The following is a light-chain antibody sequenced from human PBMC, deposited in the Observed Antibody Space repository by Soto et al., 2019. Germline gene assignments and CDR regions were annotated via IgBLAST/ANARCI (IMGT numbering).Light chain of an antibody. V-gene: IGKV1-5*03. Sequence: DIQMTQSPSTLSASVGDRVTITCRASQSMSNWVAWYQQKPGKAPKLLIYKASILESGVPSRFSGSGSGTEFTLTISSLQPDDFATYYCQQFNSGTFGQGTKVEIK. CDR1: QSMSNW. CDR3: QQFNSGT. J-gene: IGKJ1*01. CDR2: KAS.